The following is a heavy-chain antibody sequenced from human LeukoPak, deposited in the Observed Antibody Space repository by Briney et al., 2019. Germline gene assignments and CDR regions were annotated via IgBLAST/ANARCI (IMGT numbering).Heavy chain of an antibody. D-gene: IGHD3-22*01. V-gene: IGHV3-30*04. J-gene: IGHJ4*02. CDR2: ISYDGSNE. Sequence: PGGSLRLSCAASGFTFSSYVMHWVRQAPGKGLEWVAIISYDGSNEYYADSVKGRFTISRDNSKNTLYLQMNSLRAEDTAVYYCAKDQSSGYYKTFDYWGQGTLVTVSS. CDR3: AKDQSSGYYKTFDY. CDR1: GFTFSSYV.